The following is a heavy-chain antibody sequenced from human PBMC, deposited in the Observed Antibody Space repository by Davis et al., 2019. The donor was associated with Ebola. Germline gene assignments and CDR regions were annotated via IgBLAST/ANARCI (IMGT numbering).Heavy chain of an antibody. J-gene: IGHJ4*02. CDR2: INRSGTT. Sequence: MPSDTLSLTCAVYGGSFRGYSWGWTRQSPGKGLEWIGEINRSGTTNYNPSLKSRVTISLETSNNQFSLNLRSVTAADTAVYYCARRSRGATCGGDCPRDYWGQGTLVTVSS. D-gene: IGHD2-21*02. CDR1: GGSFRGYS. V-gene: IGHV4-34*01. CDR3: ARRSRGATCGGDCPRDY.